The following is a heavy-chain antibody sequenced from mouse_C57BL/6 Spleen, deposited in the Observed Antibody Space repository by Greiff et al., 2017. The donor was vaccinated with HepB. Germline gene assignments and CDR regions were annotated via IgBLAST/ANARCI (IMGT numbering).Heavy chain of an antibody. Sequence: DVMLVESGGGLVKPGGSLKLSCAASGFTFSDYGMHWVRQAPEKGLEWVAYISSGSCTIYYADTVKGRFTISRDNAKNTLFLQMTSLRSEDTAMFYSARSLPYWYFDVWGTGTTVTVSS. CDR2: ISSGSCTI. CDR1: GFTFSDYG. CDR3: ARSLPYWYFDV. D-gene: IGHD6-1*01. V-gene: IGHV5-17*01. J-gene: IGHJ1*03.